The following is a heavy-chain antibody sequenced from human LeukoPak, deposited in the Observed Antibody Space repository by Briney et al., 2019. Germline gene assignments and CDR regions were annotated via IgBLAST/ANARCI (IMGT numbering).Heavy chain of an antibody. J-gene: IGHJ4*02. CDR2: INHTGST. CDR3: ARGVSLLWYSSSWTYFDY. CDR1: GGSFSGYY. Sequence: SETLSLTCAVYGGSFSGYYWSWIRQPPGKGLEWIGEINHTGSTYYNPSLKSRVTISVDTSKNQFSLKLSSVTAADTAVYYCARGVSLLWYSSSWTYFDYWGQGTLVTVSS. D-gene: IGHD6-13*01. V-gene: IGHV4-34*01.